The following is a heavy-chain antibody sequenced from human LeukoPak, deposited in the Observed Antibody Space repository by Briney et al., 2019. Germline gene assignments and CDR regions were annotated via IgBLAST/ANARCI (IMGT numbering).Heavy chain of an antibody. CDR3: ARAPGYSSGWGDY. J-gene: IGHJ4*02. CDR2: IYSGGST. V-gene: IGHV3-66*01. CDR1: GFTVSSNY. D-gene: IGHD6-19*01. Sequence: GGSLRLSCAASGFTVSSNYMSWVRQAPGKGLEWVSVIYSGGSTYYADSVKGRFTISRDNSKNTLYLQMNSLRAEDTAVYYCARAPGYSSGWGDYWGQGTLVTVSS.